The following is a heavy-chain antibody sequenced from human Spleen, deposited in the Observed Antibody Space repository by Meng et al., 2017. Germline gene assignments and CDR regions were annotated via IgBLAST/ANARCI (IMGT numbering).Heavy chain of an antibody. J-gene: IGHJ4*02. CDR3: ARGPTTMAHDFDY. D-gene: IGHD4-11*01. V-gene: IGHV4-34*02. CDR1: GGSFSDYY. Sequence: QVQRQRWGAGRLEPSGTLSLTCAVSGGSFSDYYWSWIRQPPGKGLEWIGEINHSGSTNYNPSLESRATISVDTSQNNLSLKLSSVTAADSAVYYCARGPTTMAHDFDYWGQGTLVTVSS. CDR2: INHSGST.